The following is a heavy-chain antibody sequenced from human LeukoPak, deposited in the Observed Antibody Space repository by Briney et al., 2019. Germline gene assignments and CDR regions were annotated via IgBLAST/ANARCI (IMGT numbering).Heavy chain of an antibody. J-gene: IGHJ4*02. CDR2: IIPIFGTA. CDR1: GGTFSSYA. D-gene: IGHD1-26*01. V-gene: IGHV1-69*05. Sequence: ALVKVSCKASGGTFSSYAISWVRQAPGQGLEWMGRIIPIFGTANYAQEFQGRVTITTDESTSTAYMELSSLRSEDTAVYYCARDLFPGGSYHPFDYWGQGTLVTVSS. CDR3: ARDLFPGGSYHPFDY.